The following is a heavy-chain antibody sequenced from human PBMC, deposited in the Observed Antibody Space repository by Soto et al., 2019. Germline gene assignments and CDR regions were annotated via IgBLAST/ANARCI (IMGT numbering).Heavy chain of an antibody. J-gene: IGHJ5*02. CDR2: VSSDGTNK. D-gene: IGHD2-2*01. CDR1: GFSFSNYG. CDR3: AKDRVIQLLPIWPDP. V-gene: IGHV3-30*18. Sequence: QVHLVESGGGVLQPGTSLRLSCAASGFSFSNYGMHWVRQAPGKGLEWVAFVSSDGTNKYYADSVKGRFTISRDNSKSTLSLQVDSLRVDDTAIYYCAKDRVIQLLPIWPDPWGQGTLVTVSS.